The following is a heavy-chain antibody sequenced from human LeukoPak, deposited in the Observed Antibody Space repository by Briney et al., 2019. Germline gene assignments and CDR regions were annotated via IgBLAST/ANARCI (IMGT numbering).Heavy chain of an antibody. CDR2: ISSSGSYI. CDR1: GFTFSSYN. J-gene: IGHJ6*03. D-gene: IGHD2-2*01. V-gene: IGHV3-21*01. CDR3: AREIVVPAALTYYYYYYMDV. Sequence: GGSLRLSCAASGFTFSSYNTNWVRQAPGKGLEWVSSISSSGSYIYYADSVKGRFTISRDNAKNSLCLQMNSLRDEDTAVYYCAREIVVPAALTYYYYYYMDVWGKGTTVTVSS.